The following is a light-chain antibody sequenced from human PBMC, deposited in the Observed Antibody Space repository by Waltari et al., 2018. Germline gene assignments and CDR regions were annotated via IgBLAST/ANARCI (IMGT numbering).Light chain of an antibody. Sequence: QSVLTQPPSVSGAPGQRVTISCTGSSSNIGARYDVHWYQQLPGTAPKLLIYGNSNRPSVVPDRFSGSKSATSASLAITGLQAEDEADYYCQSYDNNLGGSRVFGGGTRLTVL. J-gene: IGLJ3*02. CDR3: QSYDNNLGGSRV. CDR1: SSNIGARYD. CDR2: GNS. V-gene: IGLV1-40*01.